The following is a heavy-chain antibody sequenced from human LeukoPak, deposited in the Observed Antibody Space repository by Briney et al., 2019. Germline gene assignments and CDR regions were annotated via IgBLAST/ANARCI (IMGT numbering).Heavy chain of an antibody. Sequence: SETLSLTCTVSGGSISSSSYYWGWIRQPPGKGLEWIGSIYYSGSTYYNPSLKSRVTISVDTSKNQFSLKLSSVTAADTAVYYCARHSLSYYDILTGYSSPFDYRGQGTLVTVSS. J-gene: IGHJ4*02. D-gene: IGHD3-9*01. CDR3: ARHSLSYYDILTGYSSPFDY. CDR1: GGSISSSSYY. V-gene: IGHV4-39*01. CDR2: IYYSGST.